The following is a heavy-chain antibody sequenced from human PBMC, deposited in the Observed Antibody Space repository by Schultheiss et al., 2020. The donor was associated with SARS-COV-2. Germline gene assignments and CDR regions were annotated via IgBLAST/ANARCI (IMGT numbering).Heavy chain of an antibody. CDR2: IYHSGST. Sequence: SQTLSLTCAVSGYSISSGYYWGWIRQPPGKGLEWIGSIYHSGSTYYNPSLKSRVTISVDTSKNQFSLKLSSVTAADTAVYYCASVGTIFGVAHHDYWGQGTLVTVSS. CDR1: GYSISSGYY. CDR3: ASVGTIFGVAHHDY. V-gene: IGHV4-38-2*01. J-gene: IGHJ4*02. D-gene: IGHD3-3*01.